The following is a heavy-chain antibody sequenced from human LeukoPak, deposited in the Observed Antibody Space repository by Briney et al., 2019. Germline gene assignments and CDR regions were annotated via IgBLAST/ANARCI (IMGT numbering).Heavy chain of an antibody. Sequence: GRSLRLSCAASGFTFSSYGMHWVRQAPGKGLEWGAVISYDGSNKYYADSVKGRFTISRDNSKNTLYLQMNSLRAEDTAVYYCAKSRDGYNFRYCYFDYWGQGTLVTVSS. V-gene: IGHV3-30*18. CDR1: GFTFSSYG. CDR3: AKSRDGYNFRYCYFDY. J-gene: IGHJ4*02. CDR2: ISYDGSNK. D-gene: IGHD5-24*01.